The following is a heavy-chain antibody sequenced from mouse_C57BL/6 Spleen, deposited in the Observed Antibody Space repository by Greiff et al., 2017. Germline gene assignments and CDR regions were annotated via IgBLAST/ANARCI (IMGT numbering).Heavy chain of an antibody. CDR3: AIYDYDGRAWFAY. CDR1: GFSLTSYA. Sequence: VKLMESGPGLVAPSQSLSITCTVSGFSLTSYAISWVRQPPGKGLEWLGVIWTGGGTNYNSALKSRLSISKDNSKIQVFLKMNSLQTDDTARYYCAIYDYDGRAWFAYWGQGTLVTVSA. D-gene: IGHD2-4*01. J-gene: IGHJ3*01. CDR2: IWTGGGT. V-gene: IGHV2-9-1*01.